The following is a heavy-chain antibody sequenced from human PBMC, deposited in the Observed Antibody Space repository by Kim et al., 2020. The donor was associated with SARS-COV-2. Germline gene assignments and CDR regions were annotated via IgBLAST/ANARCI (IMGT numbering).Heavy chain of an antibody. CDR3: ARDLLFDI. CDR2: SGST. Sequence: SGSTTSHPSLKSRVTISVDTSKNQFSLKLSSVTAAYTAVYYCARDLLFDIWGQGTMVTVSS. V-gene: IGHV4-59*01. J-gene: IGHJ3*02.